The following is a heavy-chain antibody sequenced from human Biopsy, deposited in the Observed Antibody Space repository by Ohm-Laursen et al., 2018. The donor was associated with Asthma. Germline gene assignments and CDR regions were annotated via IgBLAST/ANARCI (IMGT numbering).Heavy chain of an antibody. J-gene: IGHJ4*02. CDR2: IYSGGTS. Sequence: SLRLSCSASGFAVSRDHMFWVRQAPGKGLEWVSVIYSGGTSHTADSVRGRFTISRDNSKNSLHLEMNSLRAEDTAVYFCARFVQAEEEVFWGQGARVTVSS. CDR3: ARFVQAEEEVF. CDR1: GFAVSRDH. V-gene: IGHV3-66*01. D-gene: IGHD2-15*01.